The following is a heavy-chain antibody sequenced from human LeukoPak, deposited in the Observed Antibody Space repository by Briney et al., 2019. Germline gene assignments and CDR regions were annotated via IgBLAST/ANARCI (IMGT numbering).Heavy chain of an antibody. J-gene: IGHJ5*02. Sequence: ASVKVSCKASGYTFTSYDINWVRQAPGQGLEWMEWISAYNGNTNYAQKLQGRVTMTTDTSTSTACMELRSLRSDDTAVYYCARDPGERDIVDWFDPWGQGTLATVSS. CDR2: ISAYNGNT. CDR1: GYTFTSYD. D-gene: IGHD2-15*01. CDR3: ARDPGERDIVDWFDP. V-gene: IGHV1-18*01.